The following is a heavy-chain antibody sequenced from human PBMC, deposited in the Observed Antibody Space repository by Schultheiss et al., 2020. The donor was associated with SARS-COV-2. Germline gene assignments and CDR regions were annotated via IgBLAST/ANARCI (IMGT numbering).Heavy chain of an antibody. CDR2: ISWNSGSI. J-gene: IGHJ4*02. D-gene: IGHD2-2*02. V-gene: IGHV3-20*04. CDR3: ARAPEPCSSTSCYTPDFDY. CDR1: GFTVSSNY. Sequence: GGSLRLSCAASGFTVSSNYMSWVRQAPGKGLEWVSGISWNSGSIGYADSVKGRFTISRDNAKNSLYLQMNSLRAEDTAVYYCARAPEPCSSTSCYTPDFDYWGQGTLVTVSS.